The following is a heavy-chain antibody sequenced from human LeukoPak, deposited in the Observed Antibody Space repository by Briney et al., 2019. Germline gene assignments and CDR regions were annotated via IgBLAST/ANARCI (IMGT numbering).Heavy chain of an antibody. CDR2: INRNGANT. V-gene: IGHV3-20*04. Sequence: GGSLRLSCAASGCNFDDYDMSWVRQAPGKGREGVSGINRNGANTGYADSVKGRFTISRDNAKNSLYLQMNSLRAEDTALYYCAREYYGSGSYYNPVDYWGQGTLVTVSS. J-gene: IGHJ4*02. D-gene: IGHD3-10*01. CDR1: GCNFDDYD. CDR3: AREYYGSGSYYNPVDY.